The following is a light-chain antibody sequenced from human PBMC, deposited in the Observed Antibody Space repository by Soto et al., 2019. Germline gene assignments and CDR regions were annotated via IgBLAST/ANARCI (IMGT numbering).Light chain of an antibody. V-gene: IGKV3-15*01. CDR2: GAS. J-gene: IGKJ1*01. CDR3: QQYNKWPLT. CDR1: QSVSID. Sequence: ISESPATLSVSQGEKATLSCRASQSVSIDLAWYQQTPGQAPRLLIYGASTRATGVPPTFSGSASGTEFTLTISSLQSEDFTVYYCQQYNKWPLTFGQGTKVDIK.